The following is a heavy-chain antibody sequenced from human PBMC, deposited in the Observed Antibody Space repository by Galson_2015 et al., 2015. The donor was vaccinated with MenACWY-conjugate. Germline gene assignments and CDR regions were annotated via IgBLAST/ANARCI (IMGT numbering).Heavy chain of an antibody. Sequence: SLRLSCAASGFTFSSYAMSWVRQAPGKGPEWVSAISGSGGSTYYADSVKGRFTISRDNSKNTLYLQMNSLRAEDTAVYYCRGIVAGMDGEFDYWGQGTLVTVSS. D-gene: IGHD6-19*01. J-gene: IGHJ4*02. CDR1: GFTFSSYA. CDR2: ISGSGGST. CDR3: RGIVAGMDGEFDY. V-gene: IGHV3-23*01.